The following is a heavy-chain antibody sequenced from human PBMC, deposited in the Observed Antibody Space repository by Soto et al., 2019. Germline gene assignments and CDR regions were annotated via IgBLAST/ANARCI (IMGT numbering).Heavy chain of an antibody. CDR3: XXXXXXXXXXXXXMDV. CDR1: GFTFSSYG. V-gene: IGHV3-30*03. Sequence: QVQLVESGGGVVQPGRSLRLSCAASGFTFSSYGMHWVRQAPGKGLXXVAVISYDGSNKYYADSVKGRFTISRDNSKXXXXXXXXXXXXXXXXXXXXXXXXXXXXXXXXXMDVWGQGTTVTVSS. CDR2: ISYDGSNK. J-gene: IGHJ6*02.